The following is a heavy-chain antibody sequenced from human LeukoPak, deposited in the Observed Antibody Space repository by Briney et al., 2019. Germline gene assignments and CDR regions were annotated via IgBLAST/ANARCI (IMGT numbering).Heavy chain of an antibody. V-gene: IGHV3-66*01. CDR2: IYSGVNK. D-gene: IGHD1-26*01. J-gene: IGHJ3*02. CDR3: ARDVGFIVGATPGAFDI. Sequence: GRSMRLSCAASGLTVSSNYMTWVRQAPGKWLEWVSVIYSGVNKYYANSVKGRFTISRDNTKNTLYLQMNSLRADDTAVYYCARDVGFIVGATPGAFDIWGQGTMVTVSS. CDR1: GLTVSSNY.